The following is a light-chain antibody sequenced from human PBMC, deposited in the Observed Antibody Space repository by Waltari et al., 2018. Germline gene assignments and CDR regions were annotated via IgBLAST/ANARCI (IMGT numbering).Light chain of an antibody. V-gene: IGKV1-39*01. CDR2: GTS. CDR1: ENIGSY. Sequence: DIQMTQSPSSLSASIGDRVTITCRASENIGSYLNWYQQRTGEAPKLLIYGTSTLQTEVPSSFSGSGARTEFTLTISSLQPEDFATYYCQHTFETPYSFGQGTKLESK. CDR3: QHTFETPYS. J-gene: IGKJ2*01.